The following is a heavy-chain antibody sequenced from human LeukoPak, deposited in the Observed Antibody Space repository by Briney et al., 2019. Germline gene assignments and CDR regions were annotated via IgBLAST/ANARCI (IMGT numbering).Heavy chain of an antibody. CDR2: IYSGGST. CDR3: AREGGIAGHAFDI. CDR1: GFTVSSNY. Sequence: GGSLRLSCAASGFTVSSNYMSWVRQAPGKGLEWVSVIYSGGSTYYADSVKDRFTISRDNSKNTLYLQMNSLRAEDTAVYYCAREGGIAGHAFDIWGQGTMVTVSS. J-gene: IGHJ3*02. D-gene: IGHD6-13*01. V-gene: IGHV3-66*01.